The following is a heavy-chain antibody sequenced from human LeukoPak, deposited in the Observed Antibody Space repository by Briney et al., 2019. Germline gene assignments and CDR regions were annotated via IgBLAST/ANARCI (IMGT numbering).Heavy chain of an antibody. CDR2: ISPGGGPT. CDR3: AKDGAWLRFDD. V-gene: IGHV3-NL1*01. CDR1: GFTFSAYG. J-gene: IGHJ4*02. Sequence: GGSLRLSCAASGFTFSAYGMHWVRQAPVKGLEWVSGISPGGGPTYYADSVKGRFTISRDDSKNTLYLQMKNLRAEDTAVYYCAKDGAWLRFDDWGQGILVTVSS. D-gene: IGHD5-12*01.